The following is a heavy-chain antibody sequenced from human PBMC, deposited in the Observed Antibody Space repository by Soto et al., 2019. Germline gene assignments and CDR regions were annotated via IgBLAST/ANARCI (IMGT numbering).Heavy chain of an antibody. CDR1: GFTFSSYS. D-gene: IGHD5-12*01. CDR2: ISSSSSTI. Sequence: GGSLRLSCGASGFTFSSYSMNWVRQAPGKGLEWISYISSSSSTIFYADSVKGRFTISRDNDKNSLYLQMNNLRDEDTAVYFCAREGRYSGSDYFDYWGQGTMVTVSS. CDR3: AREGRYSGSDYFDY. J-gene: IGHJ4*02. V-gene: IGHV3-48*02.